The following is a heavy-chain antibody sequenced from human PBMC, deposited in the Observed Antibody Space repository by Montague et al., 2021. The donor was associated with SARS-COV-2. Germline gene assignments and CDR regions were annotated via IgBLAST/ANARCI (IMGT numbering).Heavy chain of an antibody. CDR1: GFSIGSGDY. CDR3: VRGKAGGLRNVFDI. J-gene: IGHJ3*02. CDR2: IYHSGTT. V-gene: IGHV4-38-2*02. Sequence: SETLSLTCTASGFSIGSGDYWGWIRQPPGKGLEWIGSIYHSGTTYYNPSLQSRLTMSIDTSTNQFSLRLTSVTAADTAVFFCVRGKAGGLRNVFDIWGQGTTVTVSS.